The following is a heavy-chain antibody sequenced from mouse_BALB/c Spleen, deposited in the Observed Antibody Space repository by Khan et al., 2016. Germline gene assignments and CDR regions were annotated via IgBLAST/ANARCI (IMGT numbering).Heavy chain of an antibody. CDR3: ARLRWLLPYWYFDV. J-gene: IGHJ1*01. CDR1: GYTFTDYS. V-gene: IGHV9-2-1*01. Sequence: QIQLVQSGPELKKPGETVKFSCKASGYTFTDYSMHWVKQAPGKGLKWMGWINTETGEPTYADDFKGRFAFSLETSASTAYLQINNLKNEDTATYFCARLRWLLPYWYFDVWGAGTTVTVSS. D-gene: IGHD2-3*01. CDR2: INTETGEP.